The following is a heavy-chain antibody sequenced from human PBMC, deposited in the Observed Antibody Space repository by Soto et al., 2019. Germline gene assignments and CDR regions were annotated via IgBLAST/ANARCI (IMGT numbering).Heavy chain of an antibody. V-gene: IGHV3-9*01. Sequence: LSLSCAASGFTFDDYAMHWVRQAPGKGLEWVSGISWNSGSIGYADSVKGRFTISRDNAKNSLYLQMNTLRPEDTALYYCAKDSTISAAGWFDPWGQGTLVTVSS. J-gene: IGHJ5*02. CDR2: ISWNSGSI. CDR3: AKDSTISAAGWFDP. CDR1: GFTFDDYA. D-gene: IGHD6-13*01.